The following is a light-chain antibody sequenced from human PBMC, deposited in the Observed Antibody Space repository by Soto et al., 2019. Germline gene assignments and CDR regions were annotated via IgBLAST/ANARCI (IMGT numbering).Light chain of an antibody. V-gene: IGKV1-39*01. Sequence: DIQMTQSPSTLSASVGDTVTVTCRASQSVSGCLAWYQQKPGKAPKLLIYAASSLQSGVPSRFSGSGSGTDFTLTISSLQPEDFATYYCQQSYSTPITFGQGTRLEIK. CDR3: QQSYSTPIT. J-gene: IGKJ5*01. CDR2: AAS. CDR1: QSVSGC.